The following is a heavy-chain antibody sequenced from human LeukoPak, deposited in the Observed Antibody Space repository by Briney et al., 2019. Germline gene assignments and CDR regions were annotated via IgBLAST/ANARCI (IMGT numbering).Heavy chain of an antibody. J-gene: IGHJ4*02. CDR1: GFTFRSFG. CDR3: TRARDEYYFDY. V-gene: IGHV3-33*01. CDR2: IWYDGSNK. D-gene: IGHD6-6*01. Sequence: GGSLRLSCAASGFTFRSFGMHWVRQAPGKGLEWVAVIWYDGSNKYYADSVKGRFTISKDNSKNTLYLQMNSLRVEDTAVYYCTRARDEYYFDYWAREPWSPSPQ.